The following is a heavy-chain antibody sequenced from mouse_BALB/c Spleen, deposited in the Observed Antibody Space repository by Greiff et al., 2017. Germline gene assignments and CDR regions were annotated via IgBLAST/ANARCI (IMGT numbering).Heavy chain of an antibody. J-gene: IGHJ4*01. Sequence: EVKLLEPGPALVNPSQTLSFTCTVPGTPITSGCWNCIRKFQGKKLDYMGYISYSGSTYYNPSLNSRISFTRATYKNQYSLQLNSVNTEDTATYYCARGYYYGSSYYAMDYWGQGTSVTVSS. D-gene: IGHD1-1*01. V-gene: IGHV3-8*02. CDR1: GTPITSGC. CDR3: ARGYYYGSSYYAMDY. CDR2: ISYSGST.